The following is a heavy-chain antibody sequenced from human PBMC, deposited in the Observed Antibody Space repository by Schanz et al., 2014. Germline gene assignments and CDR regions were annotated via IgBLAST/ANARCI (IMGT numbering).Heavy chain of an antibody. CDR1: GFTFSSYG. D-gene: IGHD2-15*01. J-gene: IGHJ4*02. Sequence: QVQLVESGGGVVQPGRSLRLSCAASGFTFSSYGMHWVRQAPGKGREWVAVIWYDGSNKYYADSGRGRFTISRDNSKNTLFLQMNSMRADDTAVYYCARDHTTESCYSAGPRIDYWGQGTLLTVSS. CDR2: IWYDGSNK. V-gene: IGHV3-33*01. CDR3: ARDHTTESCYSAGPRIDY.